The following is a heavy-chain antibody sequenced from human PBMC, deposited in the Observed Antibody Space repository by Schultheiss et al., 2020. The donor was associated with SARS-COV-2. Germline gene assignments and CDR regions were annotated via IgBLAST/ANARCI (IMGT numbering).Heavy chain of an antibody. CDR1: GFTFSSYS. CDR2: ISSSSSYI. Sequence: GGSLRLSCAASGFTFSSYSMNWVRQAPGKGLEWVSSISSSSSYIYYADLVKGRFTISRDNSKNTLYLQMNSLRAEDTAVYYCAREGVRYASYYYYMDVWGKGTTVTVSS. V-gene: IGHV3-21*01. CDR3: AREGVRYASYYYYMDV. J-gene: IGHJ6*03. D-gene: IGHD3-9*01.